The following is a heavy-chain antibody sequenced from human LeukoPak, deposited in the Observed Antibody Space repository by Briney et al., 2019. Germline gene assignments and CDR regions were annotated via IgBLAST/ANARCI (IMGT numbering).Heavy chain of an antibody. CDR3: AKRGPWTYVGGGYFDY. CDR1: GFTFSSYN. CDR2: ITSSSNYI. J-gene: IGHJ4*02. Sequence: GGSLRLSCAASGFTFSSYNMNWVRQAPGKGLEWVSSITSSSNYIYYADSVKGRFTISRDNAKNSLYLQMNSLRAEDTAVYYCAKRGPWTYVGGGYFDYWGQGTLVTVSS. V-gene: IGHV3-21*01. D-gene: IGHD3-16*01.